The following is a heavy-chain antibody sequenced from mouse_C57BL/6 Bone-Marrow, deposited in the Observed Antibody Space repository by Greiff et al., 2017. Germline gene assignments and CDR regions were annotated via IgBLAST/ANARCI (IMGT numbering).Heavy chain of an antibody. V-gene: IGHV1-63*01. CDR2: IYPGSGDT. Sequence: VQLQQPGAELVRPGTSVKMSCKASGYTFTNYWIGWVKQRPGHGLEWIGDIYPGSGDTNYNEKFKSKATLTADKSSSTAYMQLSSLTSEDSAISCCARGEGSYFDYWGQGTALTVSS. J-gene: IGHJ2*01. CDR3: ARGEGSYFDY. D-gene: IGHD2-13*01. CDR1: GYTFTNYW.